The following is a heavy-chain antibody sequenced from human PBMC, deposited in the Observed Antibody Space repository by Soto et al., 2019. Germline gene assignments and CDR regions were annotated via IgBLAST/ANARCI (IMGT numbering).Heavy chain of an antibody. V-gene: IGHV1-18*01. J-gene: IGHJ6*03. CDR3: ARDSPPRKVFGSAIIASSPHYMDV. CDR1: GYTFTSYG. D-gene: IGHD3-3*01. CDR2: ISAYNGNT. Sequence: ASVKVSCKASGYTFTSYGISWVRQAPGQGLEWMGWISAYNGNTNYAQKLQGRVTMTTDTSTSTAYMELRSLRSDDTAVYYCARDSPPRKVFGSAIIASSPHYMDVRC.